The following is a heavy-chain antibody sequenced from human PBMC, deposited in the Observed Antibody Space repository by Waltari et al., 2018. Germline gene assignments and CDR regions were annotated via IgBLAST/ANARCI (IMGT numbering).Heavy chain of an antibody. CDR3: ARLPTKYYDSLGWGFFDQ. V-gene: IGHV4-59*08. CDR2: LRNTGST. Sequence: HVQLQESGPGLVKPSETLSLTCTVSGDFPSDDHWTWIRQAPGKGLECIAYLRNTGSTKRNPSLESRGTISADTSKKQFTLRLTSVTAADTAVYYCARLPTKYYDSLGWGFFDQWGQGILVTVSS. CDR1: GDFPSDDH. D-gene: IGHD3-22*01. J-gene: IGHJ4*02.